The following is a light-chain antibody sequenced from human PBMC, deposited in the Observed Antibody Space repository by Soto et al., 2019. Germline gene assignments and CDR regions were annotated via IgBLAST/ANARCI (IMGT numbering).Light chain of an antibody. CDR3: QSYDSSLGGSVV. V-gene: IGLV1-40*01. Sequence: QAVVTQPPSVSGAPGQRVTISCTGSSSNIGAGYDVHWYQQLPGTAPKLLIYGNSNRPSGVPDRFSGSKSGTSASLAITGLQAEDEADYCCQSYDSSLGGSVVFGGGTEVAVL. CDR1: SSNIGAGYD. J-gene: IGLJ3*02. CDR2: GNS.